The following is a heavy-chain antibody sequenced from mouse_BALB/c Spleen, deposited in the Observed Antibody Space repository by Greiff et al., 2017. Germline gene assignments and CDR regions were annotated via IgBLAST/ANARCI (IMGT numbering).Heavy chain of an antibody. J-gene: IGHJ1*01. Sequence: EVKLMESGTVLARPGASVKMSCKASGYTFTSYWMHWVKQRPGQGLEWIGAIYPGNSDTGYNQKFKGRAKLTAVTSTSTAYMELSSLTNEDSAVYYCTYRYDEEDWYFDVWGAGTTVTVSS. D-gene: IGHD2-14*01. CDR2: IYPGNSDT. V-gene: IGHV1-5*01. CDR1: GYTFTSYW. CDR3: TYRYDEEDWYFDV.